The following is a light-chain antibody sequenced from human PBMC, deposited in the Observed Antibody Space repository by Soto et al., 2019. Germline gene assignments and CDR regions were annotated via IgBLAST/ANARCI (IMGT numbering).Light chain of an antibody. CDR1: RSVSSSY. V-gene: IGKV3-20*01. CDR2: GAS. Sequence: EIVLTQSPGSLSLSLGERATLSCRASRSVSSSYLAWYQQKPGQAPRLLIFGASIRATGIPDRFSGSGSGTDFTLSISRLEPEDFAVYFCQQYGSSPTFGGGTKVEFK. CDR3: QQYGSSPT. J-gene: IGKJ4*01.